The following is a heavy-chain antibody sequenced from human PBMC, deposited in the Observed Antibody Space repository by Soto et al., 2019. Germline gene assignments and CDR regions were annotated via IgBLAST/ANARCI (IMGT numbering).Heavy chain of an antibody. CDR2: IIPIFGTA. Sequence: QVQLVQSGAEVKKPGSSVKVSCKASGGTFSSYAISWVRQAPGQGLEWMGGIIPIFGTANYAQKFQGRVTITAYESTSTAYMELSSRRSEDTAVYYCARGGDGYKIPLTDYYYGIDVWGQGATVTVSS. CDR1: GGTFSSYA. CDR3: ARGGDGYKIPLTDYYYGIDV. V-gene: IGHV1-69*12. J-gene: IGHJ6*02. D-gene: IGHD5-12*01.